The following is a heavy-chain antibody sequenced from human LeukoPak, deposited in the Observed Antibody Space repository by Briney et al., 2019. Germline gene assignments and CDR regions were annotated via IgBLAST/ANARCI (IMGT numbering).Heavy chain of an antibody. V-gene: IGHV1-18*01. D-gene: IGHD1-1*01. CDR2: ISAYNDNT. CDR3: AIRHRNFLGY. Sequence: ASMKVSCKASGYTFTNYGIGWVRQAPGQGLEWMGWISAYNDNTNDAQKLQGRVTMTTDTSTSTAYMELRSLISDDTAVYYCAIRHRNFLGYWGQGTPVTVSS. J-gene: IGHJ4*02. CDR1: GYTFTNYG.